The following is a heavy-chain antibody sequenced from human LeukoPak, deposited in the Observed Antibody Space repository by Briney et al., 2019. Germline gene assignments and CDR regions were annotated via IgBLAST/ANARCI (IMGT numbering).Heavy chain of an antibody. J-gene: IGHJ4*02. V-gene: IGHV3-30*14. Sequence: GRSLRFSCAASRFTFSSYPMHWVRQAPGKGLEWVAVISYDGSNKYYADSVKGRFTISRDNSKNTLYLQMNSLRAEDTAVYYCARVFKSGFDYWGQGTLVTVSS. CDR1: RFTFSSYP. D-gene: IGHD7-27*01. CDR2: ISYDGSNK. CDR3: ARVFKSGFDY.